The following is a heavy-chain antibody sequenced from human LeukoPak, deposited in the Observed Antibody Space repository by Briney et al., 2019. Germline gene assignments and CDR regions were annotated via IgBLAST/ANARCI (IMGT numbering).Heavy chain of an antibody. V-gene: IGHV1-46*01. CDR3: ARDEGYCSGGSCRGSDTAMVTGNY. Sequence: WASVKVSCKASGYTFTSYYMHWVRQAPGQGLEWMGIINPSGGSTSYAQKFQGRVTMTRDTSTSTVYMELSSLRSEDTAVYYCARDEGYCSGGSCRGSDTAMVTGNYWGQGTLVTVSS. J-gene: IGHJ4*02. CDR1: GYTFTSYY. D-gene: IGHD2-15*01. CDR2: INPSGGST.